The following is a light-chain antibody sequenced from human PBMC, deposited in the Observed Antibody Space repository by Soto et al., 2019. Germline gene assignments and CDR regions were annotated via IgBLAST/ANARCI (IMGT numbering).Light chain of an antibody. CDR2: DAS. V-gene: IGKV3-11*01. J-gene: IGKJ5*01. Sequence: EIVLTQSPATLSSSPGERSTLSCRASRSVRSYLAWYQQKPGQAPRLLIYDASNRAAGIPARFSGSGSETDFTLTISNLEPEDFAVNYCQQRYAWPPITFGQGTRLEIK. CDR1: RSVRSY. CDR3: QQRYAWPPIT.